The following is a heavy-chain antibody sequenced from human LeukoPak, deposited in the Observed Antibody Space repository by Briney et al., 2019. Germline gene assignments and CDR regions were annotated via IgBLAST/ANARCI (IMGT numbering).Heavy chain of an antibody. CDR2: INPNSGGT. CDR1: GYTFTGYY. J-gene: IGHJ6*02. CDR3: ARAPRGGQLPLYYYGMDV. Sequence: ASVKVSCKASGYTFTGYYMHWVRQAPGQGLEWMGWINPNSGGTNYAQKFQGWVTMTRDTSISTACMELSRLRSDDTAVYYCARAPRGGQLPLYYYGMDVWGQGTTVTVSS. V-gene: IGHV1-2*04. D-gene: IGHD2-2*01.